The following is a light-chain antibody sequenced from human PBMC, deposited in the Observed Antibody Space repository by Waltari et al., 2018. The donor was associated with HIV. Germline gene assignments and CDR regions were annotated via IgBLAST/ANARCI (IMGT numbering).Light chain of an antibody. J-gene: IGLJ3*02. CDR2: SNN. Sequence: QPVLTQPPSASGTPGHRVSISCSGSRSHIGSNLVNCYQQRPGTAPKLLIYSNNQRPSGVPDRFSGSKSGTSASLAISGLQSEDEADYYCAAWDDSLNAWVFGGGTKLTVL. CDR3: AAWDDSLNAWV. V-gene: IGLV1-44*01. CDR1: RSHIGSNL.